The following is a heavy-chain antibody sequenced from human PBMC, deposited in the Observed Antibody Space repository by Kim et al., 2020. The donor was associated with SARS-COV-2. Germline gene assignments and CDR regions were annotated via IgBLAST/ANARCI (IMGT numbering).Heavy chain of an antibody. CDR3: ARKTALDV. Sequence: DGGETYYINHVAGRFTISRDNARNSLYLQMNSPRVDDTAVYYCARKTALDVWGLGTTVIVSS. J-gene: IGHJ6*02. D-gene: IGHD2-21*02. V-gene: IGHV3-7*01. CDR2: DGGET.